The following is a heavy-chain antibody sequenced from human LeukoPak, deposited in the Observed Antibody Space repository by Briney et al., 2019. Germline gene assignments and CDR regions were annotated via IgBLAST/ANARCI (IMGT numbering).Heavy chain of an antibody. CDR2: ISGGGDTL. Sequence: GGSLRLSCEASGFTFSSYEMNWVRQAPGKGPEWVSYISGGGDTLHYADSVKGRFTISRDNAKKTLFLQMNTLRAEDTAVYYCARPIGYAGTGSYYGYWGQGTLVTASS. CDR3: ARPIGYAGTGSYYGY. J-gene: IGHJ4*02. D-gene: IGHD3-10*01. CDR1: GFTFSSYE. V-gene: IGHV3-48*03.